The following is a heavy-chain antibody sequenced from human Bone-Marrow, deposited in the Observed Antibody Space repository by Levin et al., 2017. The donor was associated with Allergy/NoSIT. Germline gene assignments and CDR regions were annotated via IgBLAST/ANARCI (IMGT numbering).Heavy chain of an antibody. CDR1: TSTFSRYV. CDR3: ATAGRTSGYAYAFEF. D-gene: IGHD3-22*01. V-gene: IGHV3-30*04. CDR2: ISHDETSE. J-gene: IGHJ3*01. Sequence: GGSLRLSCVASTSTFSRYVLHWVRQAPGKGLEWVAVISHDETSEAYAEPVKGRFTVSKDNSKKTLYLQMNSLREEDTAVYYCATAGRTSGYAYAFEFWGQGTMVTVSS.